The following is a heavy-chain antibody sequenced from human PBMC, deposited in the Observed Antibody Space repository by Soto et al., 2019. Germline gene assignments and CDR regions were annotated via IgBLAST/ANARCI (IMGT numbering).Heavy chain of an antibody. CDR3: ARDGSGYRSSASHFDF. V-gene: IGHV1-69*01. CDR1: GDTFSSYA. J-gene: IGHJ6*02. CDR2: IIPIFGTA. Sequence: QVQLVQSGAEVKKPGSSVKVSCKASGDTFSSYAISWVRQAPGQGLEWMGGIIPIFGTANYAQKFQGRVTINADESTSTAYMELSSLRSEDTDVYYCARDGSGYRSSASHFDFWGQGTTVTVSS. D-gene: IGHD3-22*01.